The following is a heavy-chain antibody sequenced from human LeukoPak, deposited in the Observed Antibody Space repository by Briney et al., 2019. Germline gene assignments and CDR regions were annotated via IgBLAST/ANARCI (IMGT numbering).Heavy chain of an antibody. J-gene: IGHJ3*02. CDR3: AKDPRIITMIVVVIANDAFDI. CDR2: ISGSGGST. D-gene: IGHD3-22*01. Sequence: GGSLRLSCAASGFTFSSYAMSWVRQAPGKGLEWVSAISGSGGSTYYADSVKGRFTISRDNSKNTLYLQMNSLRAEDTAAYYCAKDPRIITMIVVVIANDAFDIWGQGTMVTVSS. CDR1: GFTFSSYA. V-gene: IGHV3-23*01.